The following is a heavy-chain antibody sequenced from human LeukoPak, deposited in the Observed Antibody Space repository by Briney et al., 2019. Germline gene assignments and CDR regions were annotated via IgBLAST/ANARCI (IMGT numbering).Heavy chain of an antibody. CDR3: ARGFGGYFSGGSCCAFDI. D-gene: IGHD2-15*01. Sequence: PGGSLRLSCAASGFTFSSYSMNWVRQAPGKGLEWVSSISSSSSYIYYADSVKGRFTISRDNAKNSLYLQMNSLRAEDTAVYYCARGFGGYFSGGSCCAFDIWGQGTMVTVSS. CDR1: GFTFSSYS. CDR2: ISSSSSYI. V-gene: IGHV3-21*01. J-gene: IGHJ3*02.